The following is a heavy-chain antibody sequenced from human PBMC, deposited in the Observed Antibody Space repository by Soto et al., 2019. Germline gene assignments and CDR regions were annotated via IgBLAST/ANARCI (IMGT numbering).Heavy chain of an antibody. J-gene: IGHJ4*02. CDR1: DDSVNSGNYY. V-gene: IGHV4-61*01. D-gene: IGHD6-13*01. CDR3: AREEQHLARYGANVDY. CDR2: IYYIGTP. Sequence: QVQLQESGPGLVKPSETLSLTCTVSDDSVNSGNYYWSWIRQPPGKGLEWIGHIYYIGTPNYNPSLEWRLTISVNTCMNQFSLKVIFVTAADKAVYYCAREEQHLARYGANVDYWGQGILVTVSS.